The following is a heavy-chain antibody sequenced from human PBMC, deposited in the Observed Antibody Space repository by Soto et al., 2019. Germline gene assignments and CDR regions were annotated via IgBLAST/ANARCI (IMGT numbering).Heavy chain of an antibody. J-gene: IGHJ6*02. CDR1: GYTFTSYY. D-gene: IGHD6-13*01. Sequence: QVPLVQSGAEVKKPGASVKVSCKASGYTFTSYYMHWVRQAPGQGLEWMGIINPSGGSTSYAQKFQGRVTMTRDTSTSTVYMELSSLRSEDTAVYYCARDIAAAATTYYYYGMDVWGQGTTVTVSS. CDR2: INPSGGST. CDR3: ARDIAAAATTYYYYGMDV. V-gene: IGHV1-46*01.